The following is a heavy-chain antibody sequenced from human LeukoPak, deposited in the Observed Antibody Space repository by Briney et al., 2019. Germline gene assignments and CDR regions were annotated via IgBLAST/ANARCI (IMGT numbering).Heavy chain of an antibody. J-gene: IGHJ4*02. CDR3: ARGARSRWNIVVVPAARGYFDY. Sequence: ASVKVSCKASGYTFTGYYMHWVRQAPGQGLEWMGWINPNSGGTNYAQKFQGRVTMTRDTSISTAYMELSRLRSDDTAVYYCARGARSRWNIVVVPAARGYFDYRGQGTLVTVSS. D-gene: IGHD2-2*01. CDR2: INPNSGGT. CDR1: GYTFTGYY. V-gene: IGHV1-2*02.